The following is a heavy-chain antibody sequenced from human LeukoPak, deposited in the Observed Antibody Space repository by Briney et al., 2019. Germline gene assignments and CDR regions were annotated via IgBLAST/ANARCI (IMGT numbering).Heavy chain of an antibody. J-gene: IGHJ4*02. Sequence: PGGSLRFSCAASGFTFSDYYMSWIRQAPGKGLEWVSYISSSGSTIYYADSVKVRFTISRDNAKNSLYLQMNSLRAEDTAVYYCARDYLWSYYFDYWGQGTLVTVSS. CDR3: ARDYLWSYYFDY. D-gene: IGHD2-21*01. CDR1: GFTFSDYY. V-gene: IGHV3-11*04. CDR2: ISSSGSTI.